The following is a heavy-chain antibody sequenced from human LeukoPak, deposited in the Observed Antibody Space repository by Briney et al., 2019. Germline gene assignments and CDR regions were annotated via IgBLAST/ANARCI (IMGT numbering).Heavy chain of an antibody. Sequence: AASVKVSCKASGYTFTSYGISWVRQAPGQGLEWMGGIIPIFGTANYAQKFQGRVTITADKSTSTAYMELSSLRSEDTAVYYCARSSFGGYDWPTTYYFDYWGQGTLVTVSS. J-gene: IGHJ4*02. D-gene: IGHD5-12*01. CDR2: IIPIFGTA. CDR3: ARSSFGGYDWPTTYYFDY. CDR1: GYTFTSYG. V-gene: IGHV1-69*06.